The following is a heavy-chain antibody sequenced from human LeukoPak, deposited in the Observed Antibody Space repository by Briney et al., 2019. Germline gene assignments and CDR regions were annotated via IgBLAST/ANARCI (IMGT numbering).Heavy chain of an antibody. CDR2: TYYRSKWYN. Sequence: SQTLSLTCAISGDSVSSSSAAWNWIRQSPSRGLEWLGRTYYRSKWYNDYAVSVKSRITINPDTSKNQFSLQLNFVTPEDKAVYYCARSLAATGSNWFDPWGQGTLVTVSS. CDR3: ARSLAATGSNWFDP. D-gene: IGHD6-13*01. J-gene: IGHJ5*02. CDR1: GDSVSSSSAA. V-gene: IGHV6-1*01.